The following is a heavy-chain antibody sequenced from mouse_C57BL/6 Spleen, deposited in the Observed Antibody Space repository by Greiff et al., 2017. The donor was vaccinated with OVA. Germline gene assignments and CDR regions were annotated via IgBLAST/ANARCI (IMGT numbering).Heavy chain of an antibody. Sequence: QVQLQQSGAELVRPGTSVKVSCKASGYAFTNYLIEWVKQRPGQGLEWIGVINPGSGGTNYNEKFKGKATLTADKSSSPAYMQLSSLTSEDSAVYFCARDYDYDEAYWGQGTLVTVAA. J-gene: IGHJ3*01. V-gene: IGHV1-54*01. D-gene: IGHD2-4*01. CDR2: INPGSGGT. CDR3: ARDYDYDEAY. CDR1: GYAFTNYL.